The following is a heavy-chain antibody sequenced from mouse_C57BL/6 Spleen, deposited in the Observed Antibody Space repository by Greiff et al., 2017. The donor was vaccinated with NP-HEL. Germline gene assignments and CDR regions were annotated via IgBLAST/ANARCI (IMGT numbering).Heavy chain of an antibody. CDR3: ARVAQATGYFDY. CDR1: GYTFTSYW. J-gene: IGHJ2*01. Sequence: VQLQQPGAELVRPGTSVKLSCKASGYTFTSYWMHWVKQRPGQGLEWIGVIDPSDSYTNYNQKFKGKATLTVDTSSSTAYMQLSSLTSEDSAVYYCARVAQATGYFDYWGQGTTLTVSS. D-gene: IGHD3-2*02. V-gene: IGHV1-59*01. CDR2: IDPSDSYT.